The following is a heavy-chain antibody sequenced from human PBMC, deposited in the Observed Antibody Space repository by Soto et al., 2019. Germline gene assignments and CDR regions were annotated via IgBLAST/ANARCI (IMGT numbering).Heavy chain of an antibody. V-gene: IGHV3-66*01. J-gene: IGHJ5*02. CDR1: GFSVSSNY. CDR3: ARDLLS. CDR2: TNSGGTT. Sequence: GGSLRLSSAAAGFSVSSNYMSWVSQAPGKGLEWVSVTNSGGTTDYADSVNGRFTISRDNSKTTLYLQIHILRADDTAVYYCARDLLSWGQGTLVTVSS.